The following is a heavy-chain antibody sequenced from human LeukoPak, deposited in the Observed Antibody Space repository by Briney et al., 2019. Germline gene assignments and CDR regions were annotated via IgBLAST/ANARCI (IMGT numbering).Heavy chain of an antibody. Sequence: SETLSLTCTVSGGSVSGYYWTWIRQAPGKGLEFVAYIYYSGSTNYNPSLKSRVSTSLDTSTNQFSLSLTSVTATDTATYYCARLVPKATGLYDYYYFMDVWGSGTPVTVSS. CDR2: IYYSGST. V-gene: IGHV4-59*08. D-gene: IGHD5/OR15-5a*01. J-gene: IGHJ6*04. CDR1: GGSVSGYY. CDR3: ARLVPKATGLYDYYYFMDV.